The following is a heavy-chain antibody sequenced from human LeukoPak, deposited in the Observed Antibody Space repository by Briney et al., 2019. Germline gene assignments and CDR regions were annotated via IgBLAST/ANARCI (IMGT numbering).Heavy chain of an antibody. J-gene: IGHJ3*02. CDR3: ARDRLYQYDSGSPLTYDGFDI. CDR1: GFTFRSYA. D-gene: IGHD3-10*01. V-gene: IGHV3-33*01. Sequence: GGSLRLSCAASGFTFRSYAMHWVRQAPGKGLEWVAVVWYDGSNKYYEDPVKGRFTISRDNSKNTLYLQMNSLRAEDTAVYHCARDRLYQYDSGSPLTYDGFDIWGQGTMVTVSS. CDR2: VWYDGSNK.